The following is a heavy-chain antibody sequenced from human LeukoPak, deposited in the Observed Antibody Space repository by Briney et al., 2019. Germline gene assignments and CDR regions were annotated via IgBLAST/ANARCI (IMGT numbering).Heavy chain of an antibody. CDR1: GFTSSSYE. J-gene: IGHJ4*02. V-gene: IGHV3-48*03. CDR3: TRDSPGWFAY. CDR2: ISNSGSAI. D-gene: IGHD3-10*01. Sequence: GGSLRLSCAASGFTSSSYEMNWVRQAPGKGLEWVSYISNSGSAIYYADSVKGRFAISRDNAKSSLYLQMNSLRAEDTAVYYCTRDSPGWFAYWGQGTLVTVSS.